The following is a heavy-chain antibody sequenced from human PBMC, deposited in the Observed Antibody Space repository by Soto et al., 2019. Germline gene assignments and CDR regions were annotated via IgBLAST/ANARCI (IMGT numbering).Heavy chain of an antibody. CDR2: ITPFNDNT. J-gene: IGHJ4*02. CDR3: GRTDRGDYVPPLEH. D-gene: IGHD4-17*01. Sequence: QIHLVQSGGEVKKPGASVKVSCQTSGYTFTTYGISWVRQAPGQGLEWMGWITPFNDNTNYAQNLQGRVTMTTDTPTNTAYLELRSLTADDTAGYYCGRTDRGDYVPPLEHWGPGTLVTVSS. V-gene: IGHV1-18*01. CDR1: GYTFTTYG.